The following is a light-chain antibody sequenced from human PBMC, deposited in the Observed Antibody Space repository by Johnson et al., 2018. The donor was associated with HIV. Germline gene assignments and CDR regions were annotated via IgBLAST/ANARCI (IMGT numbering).Light chain of an antibody. Sequence: QSVLTQPPSVSAAPGQKVTISCSGSSSNIGNNYVSWYQQLPGTAPKLLIYENNKRPSGIPDRFSGSKSGTSATLGITGLQTENEADYYCGTWDSSLSAYVFGIGTEVTVL. CDR1: SSNIGNNY. V-gene: IGLV1-51*02. CDR3: GTWDSSLSAYV. CDR2: ENN. J-gene: IGLJ1*01.